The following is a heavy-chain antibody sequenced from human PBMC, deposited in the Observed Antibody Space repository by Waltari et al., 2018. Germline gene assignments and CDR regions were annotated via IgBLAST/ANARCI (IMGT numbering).Heavy chain of an antibody. J-gene: IGHJ4*02. Sequence: EVQLLESGGGLVQPGGSLRLSCAASGFTFSSYAMSWVRQAPGKGLAWVSAISGSGGSTYYADSVKGRFTISRDNSKNTLYLQMNSLRAEDTAVYYCAKVMGQWLVRWEFDYWGQGTLVTVSS. D-gene: IGHD6-19*01. CDR3: AKVMGQWLVRWEFDY. CDR1: GFTFSSYA. V-gene: IGHV3-23*01. CDR2: ISGSGGST.